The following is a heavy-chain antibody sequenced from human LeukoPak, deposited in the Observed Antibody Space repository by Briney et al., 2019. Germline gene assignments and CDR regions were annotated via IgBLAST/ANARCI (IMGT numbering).Heavy chain of an antibody. D-gene: IGHD2-2*01. CDR2: INHSGST. J-gene: IGHJ4*02. CDR1: GGSFSGYY. Sequence: SETLSLTCAVYGGSFSGYYWSWIRQPPGKGLEWIGGINHSGSTNYNPSLKSRVTISVDTSKNQFSLKLSSVTAADTAVYYCASDLGYCSSTSCPPKYWGQGTLVTVSS. V-gene: IGHV4-34*01. CDR3: ASDLGYCSSTSCPPKY.